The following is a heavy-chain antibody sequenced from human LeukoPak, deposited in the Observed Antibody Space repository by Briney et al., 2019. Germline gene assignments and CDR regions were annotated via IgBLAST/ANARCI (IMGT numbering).Heavy chain of an antibody. Sequence: ASVKVSCTASGGTFSSYAISWVRQAPGQGLEWMGGIIPIFGTANYAQKFQGRVTITADESTSTAYMELSSLRSEDTAVYYCASNRVGYSYGYSGRNFDYWGQGTLVTVSS. V-gene: IGHV1-69*13. J-gene: IGHJ4*02. CDR1: GGTFSSYA. D-gene: IGHD5-18*01. CDR2: IIPIFGTA. CDR3: ASNRVGYSYGYSGRNFDY.